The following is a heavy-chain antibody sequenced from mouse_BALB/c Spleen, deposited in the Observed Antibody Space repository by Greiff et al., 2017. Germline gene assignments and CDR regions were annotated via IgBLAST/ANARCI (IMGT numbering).Heavy chain of an antibody. J-gene: IGHJ3*01. CDR2: ISYSGST. CDR3: ARSQLGLPAWFAY. Sequence: EVKVEESGPGLVKPSQSLSLTCTVTGYSITSDYAWNWIRQFPGNKLEWMGYISYSGSTSYNPSLKSRISITRDTSKNQFFLQLNSVTTEDTATYYCARSQLGLPAWFAYWGQGTLVTVSA. CDR1: GYSITSDYA. V-gene: IGHV3-2*02. D-gene: IGHD3-1*01.